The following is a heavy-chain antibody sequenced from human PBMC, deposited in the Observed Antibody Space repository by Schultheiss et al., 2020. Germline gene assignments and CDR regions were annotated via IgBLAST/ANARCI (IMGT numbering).Heavy chain of an antibody. Sequence: SETLSLTCTVSGGSVNSGNHYWSWIRQPPGKGLEWIGYIHYSGSTIYHPSLESRVTISVDTSKNQFSLKLSSVTAADTAVYYCARDGRLGILGFFDYWGQGTLVTVSS. CDR1: GGSVNSGNHY. J-gene: IGHJ4*02. D-gene: IGHD7-27*01. CDR3: ARDGRLGILGFFDY. V-gene: IGHV4-61*01. CDR2: IHYSGST.